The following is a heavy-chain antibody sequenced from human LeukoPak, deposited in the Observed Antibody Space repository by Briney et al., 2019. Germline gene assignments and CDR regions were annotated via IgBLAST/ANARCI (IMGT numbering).Heavy chain of an antibody. V-gene: IGHV4-4*02. Sequence: SETLSLTCAISGGPISNRNWWSWVRQPPGKGLEWIGEIYHTGITKYSPSLKSRVTISVDKSKNQFSLNVTSVTAADTAIYYCARVFELGMNAVDIWGQGTMVTVPS. CDR1: GGPISNRNW. J-gene: IGHJ3*02. D-gene: IGHD7-27*01. CDR2: IYHTGIT. CDR3: ARVFELGMNAVDI.